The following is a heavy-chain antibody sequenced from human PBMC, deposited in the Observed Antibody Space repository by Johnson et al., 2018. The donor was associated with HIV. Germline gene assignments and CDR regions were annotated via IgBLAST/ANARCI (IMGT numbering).Heavy chain of an antibody. CDR1: GFTFSSYA. CDR2: ISGSGGST. V-gene: IGHV3-23*04. J-gene: IGHJ3*02. CDR3: ARGKKQWLDEDAFDI. D-gene: IGHD6-19*01. Sequence: AQLVESGGGLVQPGGSLRLSCAASGFTFSSYAMNWVRQAPGKGLEWVSTISGSGGSTYYADSVTGRFTISRDNSKNTLYLQMNSLRAEDTAVYYCARGKKQWLDEDAFDIWGQGTMVTVSS.